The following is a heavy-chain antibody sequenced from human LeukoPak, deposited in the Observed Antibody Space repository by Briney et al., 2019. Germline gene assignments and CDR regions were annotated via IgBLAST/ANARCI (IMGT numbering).Heavy chain of an antibody. D-gene: IGHD3-10*01. CDR1: GFTFTCYG. Sequence: PGTSLRLSCAASGFTFTCYGMHWVRQAPGKGLEWVALITYDGYYKYYSDSVKGRFTISSDTSKNTLYLQMNSLRAEDTAVYYCARDLSPVVRASPMGYWGQGTLVTVSS. V-gene: IGHV3-30*03. CDR2: ITYDGYYK. CDR3: ARDLSPVVRASPMGY. J-gene: IGHJ4*02.